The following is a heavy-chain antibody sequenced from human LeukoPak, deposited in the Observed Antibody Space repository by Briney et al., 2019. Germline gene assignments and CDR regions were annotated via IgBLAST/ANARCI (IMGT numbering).Heavy chain of an antibody. V-gene: IGHV4-59*01. J-gene: IGHJ4*02. Sequence: SETLSLTCTVSGGSINNASWNWIRKPPGQGLEWIGYIYHSGGTNYNPSLKSRVTISLDTSNNQFSLKLSSVTAADPAVYYCARVGTYYRSLDSWGQGTLVTVSS. CDR1: GGSINNAS. D-gene: IGHD3-10*01. CDR3: ARVGTYYRSLDS. CDR2: IYHSGGT.